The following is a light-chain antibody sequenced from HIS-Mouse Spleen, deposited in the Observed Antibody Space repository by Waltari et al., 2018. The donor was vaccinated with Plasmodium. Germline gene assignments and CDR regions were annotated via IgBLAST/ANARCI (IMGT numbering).Light chain of an antibody. CDR1: QGVSSN. Sequence: EIVMTQSPATLSVSPGDRATLSCRASQGVSSNLAWYQQKPGQAPSLLIYGASTRATGIPARFSGSGSGTEFTLTISSLQSEDFAVYYCQQYNNWSFTFGPGTKVDIK. CDR3: QQYNNWSFT. V-gene: IGKV3-15*01. CDR2: GAS. J-gene: IGKJ3*01.